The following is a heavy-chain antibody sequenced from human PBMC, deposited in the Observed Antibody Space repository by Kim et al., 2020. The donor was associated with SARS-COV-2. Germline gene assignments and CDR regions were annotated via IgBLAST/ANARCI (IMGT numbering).Heavy chain of an antibody. CDR3: ARHPLSGSYSYFDY. Sequence: SPSFQGQVTISADKSISTAYLQWSSLKASDTAMYYCARHPLSGSYSYFDYWGQGTLVTVSS. J-gene: IGHJ4*02. D-gene: IGHD1-26*01. V-gene: IGHV5-51*01.